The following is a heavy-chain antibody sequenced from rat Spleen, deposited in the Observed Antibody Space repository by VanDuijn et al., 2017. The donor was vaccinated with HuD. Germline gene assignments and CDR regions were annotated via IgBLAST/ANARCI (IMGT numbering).Heavy chain of an antibody. CDR2: ISYDGSST. V-gene: IGHV5-7*01. CDR3: TTSYDGSYYYDY. Sequence: EVQLVETGGGLVQPGRSLKLSCAASGFTFSDYNMAWVRQAPKKGLEWVATISYDGSSTYYRDSVKGRFTISRDNAKSTLYLQMDSLRSADTATYYCTTSYDGSYYYDYWGQGVMVTVSS. CDR1: GFTFSDYN. J-gene: IGHJ2*01. D-gene: IGHD1-12*02.